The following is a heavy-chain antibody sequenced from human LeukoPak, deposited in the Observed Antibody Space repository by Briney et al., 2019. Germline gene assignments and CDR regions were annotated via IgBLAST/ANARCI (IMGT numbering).Heavy chain of an antibody. D-gene: IGHD3-9*01. CDR1: GGSISSGGYY. Sequence: SQTLSLTCTVSGGSISSGGYYWSWIRQPPGKGLEWIGYIYHSGSTYYNPSLKSRVTISVDRSKNQFSLKLSSVTAADTAVYYCASLWFPAHWFDPWGQGTLVTVSS. CDR3: ASLWFPAHWFDP. V-gene: IGHV4-30-2*01. J-gene: IGHJ5*02. CDR2: IYHSGST.